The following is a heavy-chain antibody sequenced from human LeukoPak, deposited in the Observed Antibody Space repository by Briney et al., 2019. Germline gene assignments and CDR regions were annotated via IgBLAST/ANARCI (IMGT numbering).Heavy chain of an antibody. CDR1: GFIFSNDA. D-gene: IGHD1-1*01. CDR3: VRDPSGSGFAFDS. CDR2: IWFDGSNK. J-gene: IGHJ4*02. V-gene: IGHV3-33*01. Sequence: GGSLRLSCAASGFIFSNDAMHWVRQAPGKGLEWVAFIWFDGSNKHYADSVKGRFTISRDNSEDTLYLQMNSLRAEDTAVYYCVRDPSGSGFAFDSWGQGALVTVSS.